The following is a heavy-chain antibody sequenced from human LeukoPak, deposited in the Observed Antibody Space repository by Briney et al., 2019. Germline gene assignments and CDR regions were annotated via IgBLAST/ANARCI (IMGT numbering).Heavy chain of an antibody. Sequence: SVKVSCKASGGTFSSYAISWVRQAPGQGLEWMGGIIPIFGTANYAQKFQGRVTITTDESTSTAYMELSSLRSEDTAVYYCATFTIFGVVIIGGFDYWGQGTLVTVSS. CDR2: IIPIFGTA. CDR3: ATFTIFGVVIIGGFDY. V-gene: IGHV1-69*05. J-gene: IGHJ4*02. CDR1: GGTFSSYA. D-gene: IGHD3-3*01.